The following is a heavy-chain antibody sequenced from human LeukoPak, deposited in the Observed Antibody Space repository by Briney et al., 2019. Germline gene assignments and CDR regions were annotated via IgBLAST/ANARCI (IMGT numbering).Heavy chain of an antibody. D-gene: IGHD2-2*01. CDR3: ARDRSYCSSTSCYRYYYYYYGMDV. J-gene: IGHJ6*02. CDR1: GGSISSGGYY. CDR2: IYYSGST. V-gene: IGHV4-31*03. Sequence: SETLSLTCTVSGGSISSGGYYWSWLRQHPGKGLEWIVYIYYSGSTYYNPSLKSRVTISVDTSKNQFSQKLSSVTAADTAVYYCARDRSYCSSTSCYRYYYYYYGMDVWGQGTTVTVSS.